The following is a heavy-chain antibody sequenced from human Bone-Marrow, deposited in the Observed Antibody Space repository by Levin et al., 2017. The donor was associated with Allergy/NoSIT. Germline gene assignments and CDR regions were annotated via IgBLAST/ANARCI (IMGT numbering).Heavy chain of an antibody. CDR1: GFTFSFYA. CDR2: ISYDGTNK. J-gene: IGHJ4*02. D-gene: IGHD6-13*01. CDR3: ATDSSSWYLLDY. Sequence: SCKASGFTFSFYAMHWVRQAPGKGLEWVGVISYDGTNKYYADSVKGRFTISRDNYNNTLSLQMNSLRTEYTAVYYCATDSSSWYLLDYWGQGTLVTVSS. V-gene: IGHV3-30*04.